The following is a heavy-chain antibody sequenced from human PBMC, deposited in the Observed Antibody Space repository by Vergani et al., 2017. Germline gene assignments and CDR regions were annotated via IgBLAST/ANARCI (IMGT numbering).Heavy chain of an antibody. CDR2: IYYSGSI. J-gene: IGHJ5*02. CDR3: ARGKAVGNNWFDP. V-gene: IGHV4-59*01. D-gene: IGHD1-26*01. CDR1: GGSISSYY. Sequence: QVQLQESGPGLVKPSETLSLTCTVSGGSISSYYWSWIRQPPGKGLEWIGYIYYSGSINYNPSLKSRVTISVDTSKNQFSLKLSSVTAADTAVYYCARGKAVGNNWFDPWGQGTLVTVSS.